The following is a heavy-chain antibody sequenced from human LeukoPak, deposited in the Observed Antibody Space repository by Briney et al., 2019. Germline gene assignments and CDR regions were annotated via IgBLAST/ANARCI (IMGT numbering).Heavy chain of an antibody. Sequence: PGGSLRLSCAASGFTFSNYEMNWVRQAPGKGLEWVSYISSSGSTIYYADSVKGRFTISRDNAKNSLYLQMNSLRAEDTAVYYCARDTVLSLWPRGGFDYWGQGTLVTVSS. V-gene: IGHV3-48*03. CDR1: GFTFSNYE. CDR2: ISSSGSTI. CDR3: ARDTVLSLWPRGGFDY. J-gene: IGHJ4*02. D-gene: IGHD3-16*02.